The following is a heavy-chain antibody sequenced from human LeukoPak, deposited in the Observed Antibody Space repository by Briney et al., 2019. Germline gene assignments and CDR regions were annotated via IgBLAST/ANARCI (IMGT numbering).Heavy chain of an antibody. CDR2: ISSSSSYI. CDR3: AREGGGCSSTSCYLDY. V-gene: IGHV3-21*01. Sequence: PGGSLRLSCAASGFTFSSYSMNWVRQAPGKGLEWVSSISSSSSYIYYADSVKGRFTISRDNAKNSLYLQMNSLRAEDTAVYYCAREGGGCSSTSCYLDYWGQGTLVTVSS. D-gene: IGHD2-2*01. CDR1: GFTFSSYS. J-gene: IGHJ4*02.